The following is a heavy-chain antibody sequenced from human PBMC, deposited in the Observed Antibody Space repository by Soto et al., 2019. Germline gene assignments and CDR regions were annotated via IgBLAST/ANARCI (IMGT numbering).Heavy chain of an antibody. CDR1: GFTFINYA. CDR2: ISGGGDAA. D-gene: IGHD2-2*01. Sequence: EVHLLESGGGLVQPGGSLRLSCAGSGFTFINYAMNWVRQAPGKGLEWVSSISGGGDAAFFPDSVMGRFTISRDNSQNRVTLQINSLGIVDAAVDYFGVKILSSTSLPKCWYFDLVGRGTLVPVSS. J-gene: IGHJ2*01. CDR3: GVKILSSTSLPKCWYFDL. V-gene: IGHV3-23*01.